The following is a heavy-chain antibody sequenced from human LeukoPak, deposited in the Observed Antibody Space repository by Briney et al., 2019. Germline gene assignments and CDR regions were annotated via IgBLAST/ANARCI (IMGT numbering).Heavy chain of an antibody. D-gene: IGHD6-19*01. Sequence: SGESLKISCKGSGYSFTSYWIDWVRQMPGKGLEWMGIIYPGDSDTRYSPSFQGQVTISADKSISTAYLQWSSLKASDTAMYYCARRGSGWSNGVDYWGQGALVTVSS. CDR3: ARRGSGWSNGVDY. CDR2: IYPGDSDT. CDR1: GYSFTSYW. J-gene: IGHJ4*02. V-gene: IGHV5-51*01.